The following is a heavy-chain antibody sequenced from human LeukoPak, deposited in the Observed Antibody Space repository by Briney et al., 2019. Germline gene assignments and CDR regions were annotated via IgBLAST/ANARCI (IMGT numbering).Heavy chain of an antibody. D-gene: IGHD6-13*01. CDR2: INSDGSST. CDR3: ARVTSGITGGTYYYYYMDV. CDR1: GFTFSSYW. V-gene: IGHV3-74*01. J-gene: IGHJ6*03. Sequence: QPGGSLRLSCAASGFTFSSYWMHWVRQAPGKGLVWVSRINSDGSSTSYADSVKGRFTISRDNVKNSLYLQMNSLRAEDTAVYYCARVTSGITGGTYYYYYMDVWGKGTTVTVSS.